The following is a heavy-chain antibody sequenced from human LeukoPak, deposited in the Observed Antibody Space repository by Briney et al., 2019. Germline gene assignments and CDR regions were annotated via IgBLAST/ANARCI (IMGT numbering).Heavy chain of an antibody. D-gene: IGHD6-25*01. J-gene: IGHJ3*01. Sequence: GGSLRLSCIPSGFSFSSYGMHWVRQAPGKGLEWVAVIWSHGNRRHHSDSVEGRFAISRDNSKNILYLQMNNLRAEDTALYYCARDSAADDNDFDVWGQGTMVTVSS. CDR3: ARDSAADDNDFDV. CDR1: GFSFSSYG. CDR2: IWSHGNRR. V-gene: IGHV3-33*01.